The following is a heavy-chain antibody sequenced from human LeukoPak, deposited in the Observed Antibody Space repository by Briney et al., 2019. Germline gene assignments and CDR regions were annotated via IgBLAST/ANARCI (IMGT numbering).Heavy chain of an antibody. CDR1: GYSISSGYY. V-gene: IGHV4-38-2*02. Sequence: SETLSLTCTVSGYSISSGYYWGWIRPPPGKGLEWIGIIYHSGSTYYNPSHKSRVTISVDTSKNQFSLKLSSVTAADTAVYYCAREGRLATIEGVDAFDIWGQGTMVTVSS. J-gene: IGHJ3*02. D-gene: IGHD5-24*01. CDR2: IYHSGST. CDR3: AREGRLATIEGVDAFDI.